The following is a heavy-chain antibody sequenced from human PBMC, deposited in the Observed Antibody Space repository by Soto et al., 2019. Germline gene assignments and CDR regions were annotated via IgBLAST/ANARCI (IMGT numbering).Heavy chain of an antibody. CDR3: ARDGCSGSNCLNWFDP. V-gene: IGHV3-73*01. CDR1: GFAFGASA. D-gene: IGHD2-15*01. CDR2: IGSKGETYAT. J-gene: IGHJ5*02. Sequence: GGSLRLSCAASGFAFGASALQWVRQASGKGLEWLGRIGSKGETYATTYAASVKGRFTISRDDSKKTAYLQMNSLRAEDTAVYYCARDGCSGSNCLNWFDPWGQGTLVTVSS.